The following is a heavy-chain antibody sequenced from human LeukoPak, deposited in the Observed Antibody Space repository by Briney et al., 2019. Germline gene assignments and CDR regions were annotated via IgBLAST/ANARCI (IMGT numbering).Heavy chain of an antibody. CDR2: ISAYNDST. Sequence: GASVKVSCKASGYTFTSYGISWVRQAPGQGLEWMGWISAYNDSTNYAQKFQGRVTITADKSTSTAYMELSSLRSEDTAVYYCARDGEYSSSFDYWGQGTLVTVSS. CDR3: ARDGEYSSSFDY. CDR1: GYTFTSYG. J-gene: IGHJ4*02. V-gene: IGHV1-18*01. D-gene: IGHD6-6*01.